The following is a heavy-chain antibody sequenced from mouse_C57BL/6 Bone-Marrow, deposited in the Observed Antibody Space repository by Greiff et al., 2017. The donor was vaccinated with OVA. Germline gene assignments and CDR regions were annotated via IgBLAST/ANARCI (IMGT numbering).Heavy chain of an antibody. J-gene: IGHJ4*01. CDR3: ALITTAHAMDY. CDR2: IHPNSGST. Sequence: QVQLQQPGAELVKPGASVKLSCKASGYTFTSYWMHWVKQRPGQGLEWIGMIHPNSGSTNYNEKFKSKATLTVDKSSSTAYMQLSSLTSEDSAVYYCALITTAHAMDYWGQGTSVTVSS. CDR1: GYTFTSYW. V-gene: IGHV1-64*01. D-gene: IGHD1-1*01.